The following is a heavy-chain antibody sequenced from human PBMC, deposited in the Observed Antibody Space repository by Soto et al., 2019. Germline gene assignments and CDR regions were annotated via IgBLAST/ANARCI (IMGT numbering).Heavy chain of an antibody. CDR2: ISSSSNTI. CDR1: GFTFSSYS. V-gene: IGHV3-48*01. D-gene: IGHD3-10*01. Sequence: GGSLRLSCAASGFTFSSYSMNWVRQAPGKGLEWVSYISSSSNTIYADSVKGRFTISRDNAKNSLYLQMNSLRAEDTAVYYCSLYRYYYNGRGAFDIWAQGTMVTVSS. J-gene: IGHJ3*02. CDR3: SLYRYYYNGRGAFDI.